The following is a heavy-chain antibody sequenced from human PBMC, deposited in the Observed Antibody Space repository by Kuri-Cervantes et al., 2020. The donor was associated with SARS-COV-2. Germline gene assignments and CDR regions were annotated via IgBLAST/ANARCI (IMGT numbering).Heavy chain of an antibody. D-gene: IGHD3-3*01. V-gene: IGHV2-5*02. CDR2: IYWDDDK. Sequence: FGPTLVKPTQTLTLTCSFSGFSLSSGGVGVGWVRQPPGKALEWLALIYWDDDKFYSPSLKNRVTITKDTSKNQVVLTMTNMDPVDTATYYCAREWLLPFDYWGQGTLVTVSS. CDR3: AREWLLPFDY. CDR1: GFSLSSGGVG. J-gene: IGHJ4*02.